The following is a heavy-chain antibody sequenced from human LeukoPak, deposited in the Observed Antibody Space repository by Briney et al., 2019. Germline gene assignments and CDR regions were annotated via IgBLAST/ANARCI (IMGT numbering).Heavy chain of an antibody. Sequence: SETLSLTCTVSGGSISSSSYYWGWIRQPPGKGLEWIGSIYYSGSTYYNPSLKSRVTISVDTSKNQFSLKLSSVTAADTAVYYCARDRPAMVYNDYYYYMDVWGKGTTVTVSS. CDR2: IYYSGST. D-gene: IGHD5-18*01. V-gene: IGHV4-39*07. CDR3: ARDRPAMVYNDYYYYMDV. J-gene: IGHJ6*03. CDR1: GGSISSSSYY.